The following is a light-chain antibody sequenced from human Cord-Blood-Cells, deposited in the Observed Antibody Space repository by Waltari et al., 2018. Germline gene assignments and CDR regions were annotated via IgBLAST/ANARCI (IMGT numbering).Light chain of an antibody. CDR3: SSYTSSSTYV. Sequence: QSALTQPASASGSPGQSITLSRTGTSSDVGGYTYLSWYQQHPGKAPKLMIYDVSNRPSGVSNRFSGSKSGNTASLTISGLQAEDEADYYCSSYTSSSTYVFGTGTKVTVL. CDR1: SSDVGGYTY. J-gene: IGLJ1*01. V-gene: IGLV2-14*01. CDR2: DVS.